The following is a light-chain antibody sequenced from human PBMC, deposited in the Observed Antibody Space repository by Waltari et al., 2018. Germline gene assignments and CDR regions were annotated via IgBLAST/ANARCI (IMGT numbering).Light chain of an antibody. CDR3: QQYGSSPRT. Sequence: IVLTQSPGTLSLSPGERATLSCRASQSVSSSYLAWYQQKPGQAPRLLIYGASSRATGIPDRFSGSGSGTDFTLTISRLEPEDCAVYYCQQYGSSPRTFGPGTKVDIK. CDR1: QSVSSSY. J-gene: IGKJ3*01. CDR2: GAS. V-gene: IGKV3-20*01.